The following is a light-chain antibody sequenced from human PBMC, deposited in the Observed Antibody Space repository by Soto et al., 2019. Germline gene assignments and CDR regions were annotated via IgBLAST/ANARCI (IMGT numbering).Light chain of an antibody. CDR2: DVN. CDR3: SSYTRRSTYV. Sequence: QSALTQPASVSGSPGQSITMSCTGTSSDVGAYTYVSWYQQYPDKAPNLIIYDVNNRPPGVSNRFSGSKSGNTASLTISGLQAEDEADYYCSSYTRRSTYVFGTGTKLTVL. J-gene: IGLJ1*01. V-gene: IGLV2-14*03. CDR1: SSDVGAYTY.